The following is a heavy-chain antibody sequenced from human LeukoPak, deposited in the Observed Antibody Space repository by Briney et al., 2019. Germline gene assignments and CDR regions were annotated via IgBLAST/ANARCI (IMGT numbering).Heavy chain of an antibody. CDR1: GGSISSGDYY. Sequence: SETLSLTCTVSGGSISSGDYYWTWIRQPPGKGLEWIGYIYYSGSSYYNPSLKSRLIISVDTSKNQFSLKLSSVTAADTAVYYCARGLGSSWYGDWGQGTLVTVLS. CDR2: IYYSGSS. CDR3: ARGLGSSWYGD. V-gene: IGHV4-30-4*01. J-gene: IGHJ4*02. D-gene: IGHD6-13*01.